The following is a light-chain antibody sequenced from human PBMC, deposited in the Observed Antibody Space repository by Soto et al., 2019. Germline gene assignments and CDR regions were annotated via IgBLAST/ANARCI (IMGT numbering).Light chain of an antibody. Sequence: DIQMTQSPSTLSASVGDRVTITCRASQSISSWLACYQQKPGKAPKLLIYAASNLQSGVPSRFRGSRSGTEFTLTVSSLQPEDFATYYCLQDHDDSWTFGQGTKVDI. J-gene: IGKJ1*01. CDR2: AAS. CDR1: QSISSW. CDR3: LQDHDDSWT. V-gene: IGKV1-5*01.